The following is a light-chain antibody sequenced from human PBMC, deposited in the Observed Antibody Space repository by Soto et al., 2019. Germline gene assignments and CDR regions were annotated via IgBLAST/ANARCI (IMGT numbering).Light chain of an antibody. CDR2: AAS. V-gene: IGKV1-6*01. CDR1: QGIRND. Sequence: IQMTQSPSPLSASVGDTVTITCRASQGIRNDLGWYQQKPGKAPKLLIHAASSLESGVPTRFSGSGSGTDFTFTISSLQAEDFATYYCLQDYSYPWTFGQGTKVEI. J-gene: IGKJ1*01. CDR3: LQDYSYPWT.